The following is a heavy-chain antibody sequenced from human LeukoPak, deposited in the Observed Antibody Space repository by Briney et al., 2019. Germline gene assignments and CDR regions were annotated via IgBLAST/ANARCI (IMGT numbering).Heavy chain of an antibody. Sequence: PGGSLRLTCTASGFTFGDYAMNWFSQAPGKGLEWIGFIRSQGFGGAAEYAASIKGRFTISRDDSKTIAYLQMNSLKTEDTAVYYCSRAMLGGYRYEWPRDFDCWGQGTLVTVSS. V-gene: IGHV3-49*03. J-gene: IGHJ4*02. CDR2: IRSQGFGGAA. CDR1: GFTFGDYA. CDR3: SRAMLGGYRYEWPRDFDC. D-gene: IGHD5-18*01.